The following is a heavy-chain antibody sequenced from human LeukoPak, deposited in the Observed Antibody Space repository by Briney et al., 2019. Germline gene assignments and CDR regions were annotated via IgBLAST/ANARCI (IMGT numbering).Heavy chain of an antibody. CDR3: AKKQGLATYYYNGMDV. D-gene: IGHD6-19*01. CDR2: ISYEGSKK. CDR1: GFTFSNYG. J-gene: IGHJ6*02. Sequence: PGGSLRLSCAASGFTFSNYGMHWVRQAPGKGLEWVAVISYEGSKKYYADSVKGRFTISRDNSKNTLYVQMNSLRAEDTAVYYCAKKQGLATYYYNGMDVWGQGTTVTVPS. V-gene: IGHV3-30*18.